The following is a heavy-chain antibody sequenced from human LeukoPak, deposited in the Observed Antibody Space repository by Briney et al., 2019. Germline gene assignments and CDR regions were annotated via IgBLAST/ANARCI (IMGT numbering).Heavy chain of an antibody. CDR3: ARGLLDIVVVPAAMPDNYYYYMDV. CDR2: IIPIFGTA. CDR1: GGTFSSYA. V-gene: IGHV1-69*05. Sequence: ASVKVSCKASGGTFSSYAISWVRQAPGQGLEWMGGIIPIFGTANYAQKFQGRVTITTDESTSTAYMELSSLRSEDTAVYYCARGLLDIVVVPAAMPDNYYYYMDVWGKGTTVTVSS. J-gene: IGHJ6*03. D-gene: IGHD2-2*03.